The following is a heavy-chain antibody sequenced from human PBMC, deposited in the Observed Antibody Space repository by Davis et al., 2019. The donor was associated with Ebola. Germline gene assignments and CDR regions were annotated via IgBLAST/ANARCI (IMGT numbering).Heavy chain of an antibody. Sequence: AASVKVSCKASGYTFTSYGITWVRQAPGQGLEWMGWINPHNGNTNYAQNVQGRVIMTSDTATTTAYMEVGSLRSDDTAVYYCARVNRIAAAGSVAFDIWGQGTMVTVSS. D-gene: IGHD6-13*01. CDR1: GYTFTSYG. CDR3: ARVNRIAAAGSVAFDI. J-gene: IGHJ3*02. CDR2: INPHNGNT. V-gene: IGHV1-18*04.